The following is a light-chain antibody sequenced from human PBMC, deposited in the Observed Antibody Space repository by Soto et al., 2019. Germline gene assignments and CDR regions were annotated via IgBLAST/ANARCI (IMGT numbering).Light chain of an antibody. Sequence: DIQMTQSPSTPSASVGDRVTITCRASQSISSWLAWYQQKPGKAPNLLIYKASSLQSGVPSRFSGSGSGTEFTLTISSLQPDDCGTYYCQQYNDKWTFGQGPKV. CDR2: KAS. CDR3: QQYNDKWT. CDR1: QSISSW. J-gene: IGKJ1*01. V-gene: IGKV1-5*03.